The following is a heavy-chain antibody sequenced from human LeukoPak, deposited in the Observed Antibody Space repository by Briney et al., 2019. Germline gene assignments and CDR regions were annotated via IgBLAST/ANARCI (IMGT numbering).Heavy chain of an antibody. V-gene: IGHV3-9*01. CDR1: GFTFDDYA. CDR2: ISWNSGSI. CDR3: AKGRDKYQLLSKNWFDP. Sequence: PGRSLRLSCAASGFTFDDYAMHWVRQAPGKGLEWVSGISWNSGSIGYADSVKGRFTISRDNAKNSLYLQMNSLRAEDTALYYCAKGRDKYQLLSKNWFDPWGREPWSPSPQ. J-gene: IGHJ5*02. D-gene: IGHD2-2*01.